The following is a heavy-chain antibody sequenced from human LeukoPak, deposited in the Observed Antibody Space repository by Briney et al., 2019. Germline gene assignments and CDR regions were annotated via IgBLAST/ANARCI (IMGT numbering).Heavy chain of an antibody. CDR1: GFTFDDYA. D-gene: IGHD1-26*01. J-gene: IGHJ4*02. V-gene: IGHV3-9*01. Sequence: GRSLRLSCAASGFTFDDYAMHWVRQAPGKGLEWVSGISWNSGSIGYADSVKGRFTISRDNAKNTLYLQMNSLRAEDTAVYYCAREWEFNYWGQGTLVTVSS. CDR3: AREWEFNY. CDR2: ISWNSGSI.